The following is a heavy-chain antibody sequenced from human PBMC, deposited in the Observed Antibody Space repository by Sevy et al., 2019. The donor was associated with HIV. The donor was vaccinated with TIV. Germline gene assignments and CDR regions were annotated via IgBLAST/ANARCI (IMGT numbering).Heavy chain of an antibody. CDR1: GYIFTDYY. D-gene: IGHD1-26*01. CDR2: INPNSGGT. CDR3: ATGGRSGSYLTGHYFDY. V-gene: IGHV1-2*04. J-gene: IGHJ4*02. Sequence: ASVKVSCTASGYIFTDYYIHWVRQAPGQGLEWMGWINPNSGGTNYTQEFQGWVTMTRDTSISTAYMELIRLKSDDTAIYYCATGGRSGSYLTGHYFDYWGQGTLVTVSS.